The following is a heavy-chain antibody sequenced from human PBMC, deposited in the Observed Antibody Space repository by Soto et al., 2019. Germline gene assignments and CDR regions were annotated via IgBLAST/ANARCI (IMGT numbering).Heavy chain of an antibody. Sequence: SETLSLTCTVSGGSISSGGYYWSWIRQHPGKGLEWIGYIYYSGSTYYNPSLKSRVTISVDTSKNQFSLKLSSVTAADTAVYYCAREPAPITGTHDAFDIWGQGTMVTVSS. V-gene: IGHV4-31*03. CDR2: IYYSGST. CDR1: GGSISSGGYY. CDR3: AREPAPITGTHDAFDI. D-gene: IGHD1-20*01. J-gene: IGHJ3*02.